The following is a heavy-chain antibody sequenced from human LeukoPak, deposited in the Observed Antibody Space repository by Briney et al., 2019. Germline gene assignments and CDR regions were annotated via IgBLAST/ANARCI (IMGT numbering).Heavy chain of an antibody. CDR1: GYTFSSYA. Sequence: GGSLRLSCAASGYTFSSYAMSWVRQAPGKGLEWVPAISGTGGRTYYADSVKGRFTISRDNSKNTLYLQMNSLRAEDTAVYYCAKEPASSGWFDPWGQGTLVAVSS. CDR2: ISGTGGRT. V-gene: IGHV3-23*01. CDR3: AKEPASSGWFDP. D-gene: IGHD6-19*01. J-gene: IGHJ5*02.